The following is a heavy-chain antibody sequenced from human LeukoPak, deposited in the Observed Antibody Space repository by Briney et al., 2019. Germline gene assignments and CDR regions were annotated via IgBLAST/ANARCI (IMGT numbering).Heavy chain of an antibody. J-gene: IGHJ4*02. V-gene: IGHV4-39*01. Sequence: SETLSLTXTVSGGSISSGSYYWVWIRQPPGKGLEWIESIYYSGSTYYNPSLKSRVAISVDTSKNQFSLKLSSVTAADTAVYYCARLRPHYSNYDLGYFDYWGQGTLVTVSS. CDR3: ARLRPHYSNYDLGYFDY. D-gene: IGHD4-11*01. CDR2: IYYSGST. CDR1: GGSISSGSYY.